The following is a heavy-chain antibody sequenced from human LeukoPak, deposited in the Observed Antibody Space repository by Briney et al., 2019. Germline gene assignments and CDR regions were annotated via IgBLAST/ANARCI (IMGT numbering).Heavy chain of an antibody. D-gene: IGHD2-2*01. CDR2: INHSGST. CDR1: GGSFSGYY. CDR3: ARRELGYCSSTSCPNDAFDI. Sequence: PSETLSLTCAVYGGSFSGYYWSWIRQPPGKGLEWIGEINHSGSTNYNPSLKSRVTISVDTSKNQFSLKLSSVTAADTAVYYCARRELGYCSSTSCPNDAFDIWGQGTMVTVSS. V-gene: IGHV4-34*01. J-gene: IGHJ3*02.